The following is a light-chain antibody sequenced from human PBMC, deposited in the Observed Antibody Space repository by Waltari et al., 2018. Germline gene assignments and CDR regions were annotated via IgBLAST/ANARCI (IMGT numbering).Light chain of an antibody. CDR3: QQYYVFPRT. CDR1: VRVFDAADNQHY. V-gene: IGKV4-1*01. J-gene: IGKJ1*01. CDR2: WAS. Sequence: DIAMTQSPDSLAVALGGTATITCKATVRVFDAADNQHYLSWYQPKRGPTPKLRIYWASTRASGVPDRFSGSGVLTDFTLTISNLQPEDVAVYYCQQYYVFPRTFGQGTKVTIK.